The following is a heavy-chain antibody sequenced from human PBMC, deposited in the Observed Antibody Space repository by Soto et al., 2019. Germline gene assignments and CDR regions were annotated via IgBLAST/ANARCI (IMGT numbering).Heavy chain of an antibody. CDR3: ARIGYSYGYFNY. J-gene: IGHJ4*02. CDR2: IFWYDEK. D-gene: IGHD5-18*01. CDR1: GFSLSNARMG. V-gene: IGHV2-26*01. Sequence: QVTLKESGPVLVKPTETLTLTCTVSGFSLSNARMGVSLIRQPPGKALEWLAHIFWYDEKSYSTSLRSRLTFSKDTSKSQVVLTMTNMDPVDTGTYYCARIGYSYGYFNYWGQGTLVTVSS.